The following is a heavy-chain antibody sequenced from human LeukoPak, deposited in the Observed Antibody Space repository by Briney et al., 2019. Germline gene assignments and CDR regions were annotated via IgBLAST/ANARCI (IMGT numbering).Heavy chain of an antibody. J-gene: IGHJ4*02. V-gene: IGHV3-23*01. Sequence: PGGSLRLSCAASGFIFSSYGMTWVRQAPGKGLEWVSAISGSGSGGSTYYADSVKGRFTISRDNSKNTLYLQMNSLRVEDTAVYYCARDPESYDSSGYSRVDYWGQGTLVTVSS. CDR2: ISGSGSGGST. CDR3: ARDPESYDSSGYSRVDY. D-gene: IGHD3-22*01. CDR1: GFIFSSYG.